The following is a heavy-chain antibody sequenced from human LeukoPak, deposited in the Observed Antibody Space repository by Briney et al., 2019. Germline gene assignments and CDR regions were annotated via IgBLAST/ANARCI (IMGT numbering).Heavy chain of an antibody. CDR2: TSYDGSIK. Sequence: GRSLRLSCAASEFTFSSYGMHWVRQAPGKGLEWVALTSYDGSIKYYAGSVKGRFTISRDNSKNTLYLQINSLRAEDTAVYYCAKESSQSMYYYYYCMDVWGQGTTVTVSS. J-gene: IGHJ6*02. CDR3: AKESSQSMYYYYYCMDV. CDR1: EFTFSSYG. V-gene: IGHV3-30*18.